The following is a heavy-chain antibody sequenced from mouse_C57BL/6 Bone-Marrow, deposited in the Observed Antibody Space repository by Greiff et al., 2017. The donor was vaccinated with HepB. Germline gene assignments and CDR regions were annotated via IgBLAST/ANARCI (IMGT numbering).Heavy chain of an antibody. J-gene: IGHJ4*01. CDR3: ARPDAGGEYYAMDY. Sequence: VQLVESGAELARPGASVKLSCKASGYTFTSYGISWVKQRTGQGLEWIGEIYPRSGNTYYNEKFQGKATLTADKSSSTAYMGLRSLTSEDSEVYFCARPDAGGEYYAMDYWGQGTSVTVSS. CDR1: GYTFTSYG. V-gene: IGHV1-81*01. CDR2: IYPRSGNT.